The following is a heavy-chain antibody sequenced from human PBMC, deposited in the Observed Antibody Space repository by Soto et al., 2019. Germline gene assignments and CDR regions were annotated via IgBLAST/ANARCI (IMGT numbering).Heavy chain of an antibody. CDR1: GYTFTGYY. J-gene: IGHJ6*02. V-gene: IGHV1-2*04. CDR3: ARAQRGDILTGYYAQLGMDV. CDR2: INPNSGGT. D-gene: IGHD3-9*01. Sequence: ASVKVSCKASGYTFTGYYMHWVRQAPGQGLEWMGWINPNSGGTNYAQKFQGWVTMTRDTSTSTAYMELSRLRSDDTAVYYCARAQRGDILTGYYAQLGMDVWGQGTTVTVSS.